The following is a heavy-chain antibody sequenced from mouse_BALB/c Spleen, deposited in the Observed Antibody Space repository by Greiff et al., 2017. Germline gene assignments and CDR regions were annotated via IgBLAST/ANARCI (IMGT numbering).Heavy chain of an antibody. CDR2: IYPGDGDT. J-gene: IGHJ1*01. Sequence: VQLQESGAELVRPGSSVKISCKASGYAFSSYWMNWVKQRPGQGLEWIGQIYPGDGDTYYTGKFKGKATLTADKSSSTAYMQLSSLTSEDSAVYFCARPGYYGSSYWYFDVWGAGTTVTVAA. CDR1: GYAFSSYW. CDR3: ARPGYYGSSYWYFDV. V-gene: IGHV1-80*01. D-gene: IGHD1-1*01.